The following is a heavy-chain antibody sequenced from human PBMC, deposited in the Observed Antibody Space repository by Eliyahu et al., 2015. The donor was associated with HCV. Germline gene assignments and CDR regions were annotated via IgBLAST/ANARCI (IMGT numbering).Heavy chain of an antibody. CDR1: GGSFSGYY. V-gene: IGHV4-34*01. J-gene: IGHJ5*02. Sequence: QVQLQQWGAGLLKPSETLSLTCAVYGGSFSGYYWSWXRQXPGKGLEWIGEINHSGSTXYNPSLKSRVTISVDTSKNQFSLKLSSVTAADTAVYYCARRYYDFWSGYYNWFDPWGQGTLVTVSS. D-gene: IGHD3-3*01. CDR3: ARRYYDFWSGYYNWFDP. CDR2: INHSGST.